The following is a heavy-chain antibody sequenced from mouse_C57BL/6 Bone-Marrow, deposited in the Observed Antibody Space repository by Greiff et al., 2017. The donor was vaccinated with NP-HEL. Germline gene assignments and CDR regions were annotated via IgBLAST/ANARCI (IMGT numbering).Heavy chain of an antibody. V-gene: IGHV1-50*01. Sequence: QVQLQQPGAELVKPGASVKLSCTASGYTFTSYWMQWVKQRPGQGLEWIGEIDPSDSYTNYNQKFKGKATLTVDTSSSTAYMQLSSLTSEDSAVYYCARIYSNYVGYWGQGTTLTVSS. CDR2: IDPSDSYT. CDR1: GYTFTSYW. CDR3: ARIYSNYVGY. D-gene: IGHD2-5*01. J-gene: IGHJ2*01.